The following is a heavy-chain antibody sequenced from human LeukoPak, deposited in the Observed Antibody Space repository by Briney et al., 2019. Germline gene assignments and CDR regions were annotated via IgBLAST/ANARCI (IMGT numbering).Heavy chain of an antibody. Sequence: ASVKVSCKASGYTFTSYGISWVRQAPGEGLEWMGWISAYNGNTNYAQKLQGRVTMTTDTSTRTAYMELGSLRSDDTAVYYCARKTYYYDSSGLGYFQHWGQGTLVTVSS. J-gene: IGHJ1*01. CDR3: ARKTYYYDSSGLGYFQH. V-gene: IGHV1-18*01. CDR2: ISAYNGNT. D-gene: IGHD3-22*01. CDR1: GYTFTSYG.